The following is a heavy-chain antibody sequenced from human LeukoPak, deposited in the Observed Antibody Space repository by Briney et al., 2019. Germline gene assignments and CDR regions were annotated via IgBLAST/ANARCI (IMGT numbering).Heavy chain of an antibody. CDR2: ISSSGSTI. V-gene: IGHV3-48*03. CDR3: ARAPGGRGYAYYYYGMDV. J-gene: IGHJ6*02. CDR1: GFTFSGYE. Sequence: GGSLRLSCAASGFTFSGYEMNWVRQAPGKGLEWVSYISSSGSTIYYADSVKGRFTISRDNAKNSLYLQMNSLRAEDTAVYYCARAPGGRGYAYYYYGMDVWGQGTTVTVSS. D-gene: IGHD5-12*01.